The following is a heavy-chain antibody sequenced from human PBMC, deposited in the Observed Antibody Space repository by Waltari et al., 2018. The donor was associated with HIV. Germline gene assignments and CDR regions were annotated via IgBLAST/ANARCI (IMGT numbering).Heavy chain of an antibody. V-gene: IGHV1-69*12. D-gene: IGHD3-22*01. Sequence: QVQLVQSGAEVKKPGSSVKVSCRASGGIFRIYAITWVRKAPGQGLGWLGGIIPIFGSANYAQKFQGRVTITADESTSTAYMELSSLRSEDTAVYYCAMGHYYDSNGYYSFDFWGQGTLVTVSS. CDR3: AMGHYYDSNGYYSFDF. J-gene: IGHJ4*02. CDR2: IIPIFGSA. CDR1: GGIFRIYA.